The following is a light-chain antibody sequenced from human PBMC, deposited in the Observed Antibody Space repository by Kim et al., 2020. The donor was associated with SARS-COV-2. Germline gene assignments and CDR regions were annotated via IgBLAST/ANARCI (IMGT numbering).Light chain of an antibody. CDR1: KSISSTY. CDR2: AAS. CDR3: QQYRSSLWA. V-gene: IGKV3-20*01. Sequence: PGERATLSCRASKSISSTYLAWYQQKPGQAPRLLIYAASSRATGIPDRFSGRGSGTDFTLTISRLEPEDFAMYYCQQYRSSLWAFGQGTKVDIK. J-gene: IGKJ1*01.